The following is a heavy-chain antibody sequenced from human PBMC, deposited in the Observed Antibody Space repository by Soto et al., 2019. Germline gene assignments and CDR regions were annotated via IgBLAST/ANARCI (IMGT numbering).Heavy chain of an antibody. Sequence: QVQLVQSGAEVRKPGSSVKVSCKASGDTLSHYGISWVRQAPGQGLEWMGGTTPIIGTTDYAQKFQGRLTITADESTTTSYMDLSSLRFDDTAVHYCATGESCDTGDHWGQGTLVTVSS. J-gene: IGHJ4*02. CDR2: TTPIIGTT. V-gene: IGHV1-69*01. CDR1: GDTLSHYG. CDR3: ATGESCDTGDH. D-gene: IGHD5-18*01.